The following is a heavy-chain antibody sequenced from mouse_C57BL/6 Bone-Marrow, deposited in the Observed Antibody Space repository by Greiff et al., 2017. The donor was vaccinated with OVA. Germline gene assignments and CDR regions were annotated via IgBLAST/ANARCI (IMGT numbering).Heavy chain of an antibody. V-gene: IGHV6-3*01. CDR2: IRLKSDNYAT. CDR1: GFTFSNYW. CDR3: TAPLPGSSRYFDY. Sequence: EVQLVESGGGLVQPGGSMKLSCVASGFTFSNYWMNWVRQSPEKGLEWVAQIRLKSDNYATHYAESVKGRFTISRDDSKSSVYLQMNNLRAEDTGIYYCTAPLPGSSRYFDYWGQGTTLTVSS. D-gene: IGHD1-1*01. J-gene: IGHJ2*01.